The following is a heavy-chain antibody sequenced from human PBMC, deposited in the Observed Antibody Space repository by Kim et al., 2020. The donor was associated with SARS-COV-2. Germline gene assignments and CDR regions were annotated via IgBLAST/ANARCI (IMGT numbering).Heavy chain of an antibody. J-gene: IGHJ4*02. D-gene: IGHD3-10*01. CDR2: ISGSGGST. Sequence: GGSLRLSCAASGFTFSSYAMSWVRQAPGKGLEWVSAISGSGGSTYYADSVKGRFTISRDNSKNTLYLQMNSLGAEDTAVYYCAKDFGLWFGEKTFDYWGQGTLVTVSS. CDR3: AKDFGLWFGEKTFDY. V-gene: IGHV3-23*01. CDR1: GFTFSSYA.